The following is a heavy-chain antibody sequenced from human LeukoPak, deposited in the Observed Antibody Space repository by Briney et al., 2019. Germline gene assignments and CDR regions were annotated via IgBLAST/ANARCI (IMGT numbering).Heavy chain of an antibody. CDR1: GGSTSSSSYY. V-gene: IGHV4-39*07. J-gene: IGHJ4*02. CDR2: IYYSGST. Sequence: SETLSLTCTVSGGSTSSSSYYWGWIRQPPGQGLEWIGSIYYSGSTNYNPSLKSRVTISVDTSKNQFSLKLSSVTAADTAVYYCARLARIKWKYNWNDFELVFDYWGQGTLVTVSS. D-gene: IGHD1-1*01. CDR3: ARLARIKWKYNWNDFELVFDY.